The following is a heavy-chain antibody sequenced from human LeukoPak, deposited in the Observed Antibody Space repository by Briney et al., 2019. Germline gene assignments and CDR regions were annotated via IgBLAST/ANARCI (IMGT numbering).Heavy chain of an antibody. Sequence: SETLSLTCAVYGGSFSGYYWSWIRQPPGKGLEWIGEINHSGSTNYNPSLKSRVTISVDTSKNQFSLKLSSVTAADTAVYYCARGLSYYDKTYRPLSSDQQKYYFDYWGQGTLVTVSS. CDR3: ARGLSYYDKTYRPLSSDQQKYYFDY. V-gene: IGHV4-34*01. CDR2: INHSGST. J-gene: IGHJ4*02. CDR1: GGSFSGYY. D-gene: IGHD3-22*01.